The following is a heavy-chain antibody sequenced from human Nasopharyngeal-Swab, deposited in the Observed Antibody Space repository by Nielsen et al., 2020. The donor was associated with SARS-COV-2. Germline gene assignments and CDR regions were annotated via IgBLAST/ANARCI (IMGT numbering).Heavy chain of an antibody. V-gene: IGHV2-70*01. CDR2: IDWDDDN. J-gene: IGHJ4*02. Sequence: WIRQPPGKALEWLALIDWDDDNYYSTSLKTRLTIYKDTSKNQVVLTMTNMDTVDTATYYCARIADYGDHIDYWGQGTLVTVSS. D-gene: IGHD4-17*01. CDR3: ARIADYGDHIDY.